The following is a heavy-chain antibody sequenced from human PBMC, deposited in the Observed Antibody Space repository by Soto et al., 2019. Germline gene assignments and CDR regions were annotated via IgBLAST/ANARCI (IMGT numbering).Heavy chain of an antibody. CDR2: INHSGST. CDR1: GGSFSGYY. V-gene: IGHV4-34*01. CDR3: ARGSSFIAAAGHPFDY. D-gene: IGHD6-13*01. J-gene: IGHJ4*02. Sequence: PSETLSLTCAVYGGSFSGYYWSWIRQPPGKGLEWIGEINHSGSTNYNPSLKSRVTISVDTSKNQFSLKLSSVTAADTAVYYCARGSSFIAAAGHPFDYWGQGTLVTV.